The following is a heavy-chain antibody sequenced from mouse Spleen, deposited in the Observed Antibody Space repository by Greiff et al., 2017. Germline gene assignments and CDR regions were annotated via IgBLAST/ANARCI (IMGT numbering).Heavy chain of an antibody. CDR1: GYSITSGYY. CDR2: ISYDGSN. V-gene: IGHV3-6*01. Sequence: DVKLQESGPGLVKPSQSLSLTCSVTGYSITSGYYWNWIRQFPGNKLEWMGYISYDGSNNYNPSLKNRISITRDTSKNQFFLKLNSVTTEDTATYYCAREDGNYYAMDYWGQGTSVTVSS. J-gene: IGHJ4*01. D-gene: IGHD2-1*01. CDR3: AREDGNYYAMDY.